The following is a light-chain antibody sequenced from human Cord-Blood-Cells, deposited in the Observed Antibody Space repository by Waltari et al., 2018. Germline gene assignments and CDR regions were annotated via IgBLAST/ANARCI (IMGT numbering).Light chain of an antibody. CDR3: QQYYSTPLYT. J-gene: IGKJ2*01. Sequence: DIQMTESQSSLYAAVRDRATNTCPASQGISNSLAWYQQKPGKAPKILLYAASRFESGVPSRFSGSGSGTDYTLTISSLQPEDFATYYCQQYYSTPLYTFGQGTKLEIK. CDR1: QGISNS. V-gene: IGKV1-NL1*01. CDR2: AAS.